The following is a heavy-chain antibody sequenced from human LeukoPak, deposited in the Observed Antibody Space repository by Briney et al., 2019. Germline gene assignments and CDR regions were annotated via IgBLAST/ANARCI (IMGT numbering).Heavy chain of an antibody. CDR1: GFTFSSYA. Sequence: PGGSLRLSCAASGFTFSSYAMSWVRQAPGKGLEWVSAISGSGGSTYYADSVKGRFTISRDNSKNTLYLQMNSLRAEDTAVYYCAKGTAREDYYGSGSYYTGGGFDYWGQGTLVTVSS. CDR3: AKGTAREDYYGSGSYYTGGGFDY. CDR2: ISGSGGST. J-gene: IGHJ4*02. D-gene: IGHD3-10*01. V-gene: IGHV3-23*01.